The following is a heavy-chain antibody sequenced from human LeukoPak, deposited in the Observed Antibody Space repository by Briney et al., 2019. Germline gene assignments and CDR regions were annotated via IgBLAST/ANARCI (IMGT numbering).Heavy chain of an antibody. CDR1: GYTFTGYY. CDR3: ARWPQWLASNYYFDY. Sequence: GASVKVSCKASGYTFTGYYMHWVRQAPGQGLEWMGWINPNSGGTNYAQKLQGRVTMTTDTSTSTAYMELRSLRSDDTAVYYCARWPQWLASNYYFDYWSQGTLVTVSS. CDR2: INPNSGGT. J-gene: IGHJ4*02. V-gene: IGHV1-2*02. D-gene: IGHD6-19*01.